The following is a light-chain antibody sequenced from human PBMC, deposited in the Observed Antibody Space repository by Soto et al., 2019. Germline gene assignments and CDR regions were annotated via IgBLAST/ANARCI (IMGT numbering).Light chain of an antibody. J-gene: IGKJ1*01. V-gene: IGKV3-15*01. CDR3: QQYNNWPRT. CDR1: QSVSSSY. CDR2: DAS. Sequence: EIVLTQSPGTLSLSPGERATLSCGASQSVSSSYLAWYQQKPGQAPRLLIYDASTRATGIAARFSASGSGTEFTLTISSLQSEDFAVYYCQQYNNWPRTFGQGTKVDI.